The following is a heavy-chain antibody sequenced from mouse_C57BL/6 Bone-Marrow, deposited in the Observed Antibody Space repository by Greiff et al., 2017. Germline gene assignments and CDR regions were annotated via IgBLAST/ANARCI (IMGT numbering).Heavy chain of an antibody. CDR3: ARHGGSAWFAY. V-gene: IGHV5-6*01. Sequence: EVNVVESGGDLVKPGGSLKLSCAASGFTFSSYGMSWVRQTPDKRLEWVATISSGGSYTYYPDSVKGRFTISRDNAKNTLYLQMSRLKSEDTAMYYCARHGGSAWFAYWGQGTLVTVSA. CDR1: GFTFSSYG. J-gene: IGHJ3*01. CDR2: ISSGGSYT.